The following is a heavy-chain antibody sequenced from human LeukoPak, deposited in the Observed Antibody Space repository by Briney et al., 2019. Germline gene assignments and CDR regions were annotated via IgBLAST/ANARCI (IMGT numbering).Heavy chain of an antibody. J-gene: IGHJ4*02. D-gene: IGHD2-2*01. CDR3: AKEPEGVVVPAATPFDY. CDR2: ISGSGGST. CDR1: GFTFSSYA. V-gene: IGHV3-23*01. Sequence: GGSLRLSGAASGFTFSSYAMSWLRQAPGKGLEWVSAISGSGGSTYYADSVKGRFTISRDNSKNTLYLQMNSLRAEDTAVYYCAKEPEGVVVPAATPFDYWGQGTLVTVSS.